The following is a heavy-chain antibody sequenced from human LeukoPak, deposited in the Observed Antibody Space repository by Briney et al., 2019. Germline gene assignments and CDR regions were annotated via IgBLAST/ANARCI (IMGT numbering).Heavy chain of an antibody. J-gene: IGHJ4*02. CDR2: ISPSGDIT. CDR1: GFIFSSHG. V-gene: IGHV3-23*01. D-gene: IGHD6-13*01. Sequence: GGSLRLSCAASGFIFSSHGMNWVRQAPGKGLEWVSGISPSGDITYYADSVKGRFTISRDNSKNAVYLQMDSLRFEDTAVYYCAKDAIDIYSSSWLWYFDYWGQGTLVTVSS. CDR3: AKDAIDIYSSSWLWYFDY.